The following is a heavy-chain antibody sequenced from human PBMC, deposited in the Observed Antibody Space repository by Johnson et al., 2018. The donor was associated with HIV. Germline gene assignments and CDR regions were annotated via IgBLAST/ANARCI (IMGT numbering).Heavy chain of an antibody. CDR2: VKSTTDGGTI. D-gene: IGHD1-26*01. J-gene: IGHJ3*02. Sequence: VQLVESGGGLIQPGGSLRLSCAASGFTLSDAWMTWVRQAPGKGLEWVVRVKSTTDGGTIDYAAPVKGRLSISRDGSKNTLYLQMNSLKTEYTAVYYCAKATELEDAFDIWGQGTMVTVSS. V-gene: IGHV3-15*01. CDR1: GFTLSDAW. CDR3: AKATELEDAFDI.